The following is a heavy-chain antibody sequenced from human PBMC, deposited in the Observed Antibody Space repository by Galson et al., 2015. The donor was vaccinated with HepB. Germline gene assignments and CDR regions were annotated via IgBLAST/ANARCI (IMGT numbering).Heavy chain of an antibody. J-gene: IGHJ3*02. CDR2: FYYSGSP. CDR1: GGSIRSYY. D-gene: IGHD4-11*01. V-gene: IGHV4-59*01. Sequence: ETLSLTCNVSGGSIRSYYWSWIRQPPGKGLEWIGYFYYSGSPNYNPSLKSRVTISVDTSKNQFPLKLSSVTAADTAVYYCARFNYEEIFDIWGQGTLVTVSS. CDR3: ARFNYEEIFDI.